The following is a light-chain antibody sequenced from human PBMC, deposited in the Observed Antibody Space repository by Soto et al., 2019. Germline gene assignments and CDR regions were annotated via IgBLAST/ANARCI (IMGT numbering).Light chain of an antibody. V-gene: IGKV3-15*01. CDR3: RQYDNWPPT. J-gene: IGKJ4*01. CDR2: GAS. CDR1: QSIGTK. Sequence: EIVMTQSPATLSVPPGERATLSCRASQSIGTKLAWYQQKPGQAPRLLFYGASNRATNIPARFGGSGSGTEFTLTISSLQSEDFAVYSCRQYDNWPPTFGGGTKVDIK.